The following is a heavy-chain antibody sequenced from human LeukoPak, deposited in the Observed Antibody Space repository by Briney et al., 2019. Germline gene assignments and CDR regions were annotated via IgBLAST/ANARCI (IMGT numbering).Heavy chain of an antibody. Sequence: TASETLSLTCTVSGGSISSYYWSWIRQPPGKGLEWIGEINHSGSTNYNPSLKSRVTISVDTSKNQFSLKLSSVTAADTAVYYCARVNYDFWSGPRGWFDPWGQGTLVTVSS. V-gene: IGHV4-34*01. D-gene: IGHD3-3*01. CDR1: GGSISSYY. J-gene: IGHJ5*02. CDR3: ARVNYDFWSGPRGWFDP. CDR2: INHSGST.